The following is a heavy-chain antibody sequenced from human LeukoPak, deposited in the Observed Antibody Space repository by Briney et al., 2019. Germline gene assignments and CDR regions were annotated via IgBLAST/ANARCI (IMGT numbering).Heavy chain of an antibody. Sequence: SETLSLTCAVYGGSFSGYYWSWIRQPPGKGLEWIGEINHSGSTNYNPSLKGRVTISVDTSKNQFSLKLSSVTAADTAVYYCARIRVVTIFGVVICYFDLWGRGTLVTVSS. J-gene: IGHJ2*01. CDR2: INHSGST. CDR1: GGSFSGYY. CDR3: ARIRVVTIFGVVICYFDL. D-gene: IGHD3-3*01. V-gene: IGHV4-34*01.